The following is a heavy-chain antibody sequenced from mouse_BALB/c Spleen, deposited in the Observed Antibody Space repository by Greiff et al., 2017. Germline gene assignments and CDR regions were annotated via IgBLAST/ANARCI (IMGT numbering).Heavy chain of an antibody. CDR2: IDPANGNT. CDR1: GFNIKDTY. J-gene: IGHJ2*01. Sequence: EVKLVESGAELVKPGASVKLSCTASGFNIKDTYMHWVKQRPEQGLEWIGRIDPANGNTKYDPKFQGKATITADTSSNTAYLQLSSLTSEDTAVYYCARGDYDYDGGYFDYWGQGTTLTVSS. CDR3: ARGDYDYDGGYFDY. V-gene: IGHV14-3*02. D-gene: IGHD2-4*01.